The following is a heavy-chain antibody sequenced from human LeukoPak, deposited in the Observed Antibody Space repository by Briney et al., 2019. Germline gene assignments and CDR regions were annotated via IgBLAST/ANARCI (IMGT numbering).Heavy chain of an antibody. CDR1: GYRFTNYW. Sequence: QPGGSLRLSCKGSGYRFTNYWIGWVRQMPGKGLEWMGIIFPGDSDTRYSPSFQGQVTISADKSISTAYLQWSSLKASDTAMYYCARTHRYCSGGSCHFDYWGQGTLVTVSS. CDR3: ARTHRYCSGGSCHFDY. J-gene: IGHJ4*02. V-gene: IGHV5-51*01. CDR2: IFPGDSDT. D-gene: IGHD2-15*01.